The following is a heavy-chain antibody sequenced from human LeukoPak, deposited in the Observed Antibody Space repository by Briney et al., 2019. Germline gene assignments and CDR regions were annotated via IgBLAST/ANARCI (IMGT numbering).Heavy chain of an antibody. CDR1: GYSISSGYY. Sequence: PSETQSLTCTVSGYSISSGYYWGWIRQPPGKGLEWIGSIYHSGSTYYNPSLKSRVTISVDTSKNQFSLKLSSVTAADTAVYYCATLDPQSPRYRGYGMDVWGQGTTVTVSS. V-gene: IGHV4-38-2*02. CDR2: IYHSGST. D-gene: IGHD1-1*01. J-gene: IGHJ6*02. CDR3: ATLDPQSPRYRGYGMDV.